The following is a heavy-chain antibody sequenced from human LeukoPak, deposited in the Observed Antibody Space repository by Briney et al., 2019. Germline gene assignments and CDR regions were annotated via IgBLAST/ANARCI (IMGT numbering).Heavy chain of an antibody. Sequence: GGSLRLSCTASGFPFSSYSMTWVRQAPGKGLEWVANIKPDGTTKFYVDSVKGRFTISRDNALNSLYLQMNSLRAEDTAIYYCARSIPYGTTWYGRSDYWGQGTLVTVSS. CDR3: ARSIPYGTTWYGRSDY. CDR2: IKPDGTTK. V-gene: IGHV3-7*03. D-gene: IGHD6-13*01. CDR1: GFPFSSYS. J-gene: IGHJ4*02.